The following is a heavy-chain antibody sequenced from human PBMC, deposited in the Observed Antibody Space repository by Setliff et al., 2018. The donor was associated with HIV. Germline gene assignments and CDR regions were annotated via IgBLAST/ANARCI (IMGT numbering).Heavy chain of an antibody. CDR3: ARESPSSSWFYFDF. J-gene: IGHJ4*02. CDR1: GGSISSGSYY. D-gene: IGHD6-13*01. V-gene: IGHV4-61*02. Sequence: PSETLSLTCTVSGGSISSGSYYWNWIRQPAGKGLEWIGRIYTSGSTNYNPSLKSRVTISLDTSKNQFSLKLGSVTAADTAVYYCARESPSSSWFYFDFWGQGTLVTVSS. CDR2: IYTSGST.